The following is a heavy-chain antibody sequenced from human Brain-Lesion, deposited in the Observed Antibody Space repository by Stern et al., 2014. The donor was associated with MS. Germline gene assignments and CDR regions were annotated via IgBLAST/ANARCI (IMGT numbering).Heavy chain of an antibody. D-gene: IGHD6-13*01. Sequence: QVQLQQWGPGLVKPSGTLSLTCAVSGGSISSSNWWSWVRQSPGKGLEWIGESDHSGSTIYNPSLKSRVTVSVDKSKNRFSLTLRSVTAADTAVYFCARFPASRPHVFDSWGQGTLVTVSS. V-gene: IGHV4-4*02. CDR1: GGSISSSNW. J-gene: IGHJ4*02. CDR3: ARFPASRPHVFDS. CDR2: SDHSGST.